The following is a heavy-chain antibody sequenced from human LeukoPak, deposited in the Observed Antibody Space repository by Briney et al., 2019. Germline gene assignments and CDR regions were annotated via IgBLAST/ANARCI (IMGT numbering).Heavy chain of an antibody. Sequence: PGGSLRLSCAASGFTFDDYAMHWVRQAPGKGLEWVSRISWNSGSIGYADSVKGRFTISRDNAKNSLYLQMNSLRAEDTALYYCAKDLRSGSYSEIDYWGQGTLVTVSS. CDR3: AKDLRSGSYSEIDY. D-gene: IGHD1-26*01. V-gene: IGHV3-9*01. J-gene: IGHJ4*02. CDR1: GFTFDDYA. CDR2: ISWNSGSI.